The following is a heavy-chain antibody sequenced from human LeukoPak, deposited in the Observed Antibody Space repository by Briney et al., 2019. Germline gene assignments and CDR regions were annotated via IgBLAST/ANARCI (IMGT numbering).Heavy chain of an antibody. V-gene: IGHV3-23*01. CDR3: AKDRGSNWSTGDDY. CDR2: ISGSGGST. D-gene: IGHD6-13*01. J-gene: IGHJ4*02. Sequence: PGGSLRLSCAGSGFTFSNHATNWVRQAPGKGLEWVSAISGSGGSTYYADSVKGRFTISRDNSQSTLYLQMNYLRAEDTAVYYCAKDRGSNWSTGDDYWGQGTLVTVSS. CDR1: GFTFSNHA.